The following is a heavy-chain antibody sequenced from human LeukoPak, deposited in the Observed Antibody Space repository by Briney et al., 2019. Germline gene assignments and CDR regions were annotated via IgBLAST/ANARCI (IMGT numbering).Heavy chain of an antibody. CDR1: GFTFSSYS. J-gene: IGHJ3*02. CDR2: ISSSSSYI. Sequence: PGGSLRLSCAASGFTFSSYSMNWVRQAPGKGLEWVSSISSSSSYIYYADSVKGRFTIPRDNAKNSLYLQMNSLRAEDTAVYYCARDYQLRHAFDIWGQGTMVTVSS. D-gene: IGHD2-2*01. CDR3: ARDYQLRHAFDI. V-gene: IGHV3-21*01.